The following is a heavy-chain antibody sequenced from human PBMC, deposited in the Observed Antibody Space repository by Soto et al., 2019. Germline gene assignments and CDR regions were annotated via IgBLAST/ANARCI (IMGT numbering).Heavy chain of an antibody. CDR3: ATRTPRGDIVVVPAHHEHPFEYYYYMDV. V-gene: IGHV1-24*01. J-gene: IGHJ6*03. CDR1: GYTLTELS. D-gene: IGHD2-2*01. Sequence: ASVKVSRKVSGYTLTELSMHCMRQAPGKGLERKGGFDPEDGETIYAQKFQGRVTMTEDTSTDTAYMELSSLRSEDTAVYYCATRTPRGDIVVVPAHHEHPFEYYYYMDVWGKGTTVTVSS. CDR2: FDPEDGET.